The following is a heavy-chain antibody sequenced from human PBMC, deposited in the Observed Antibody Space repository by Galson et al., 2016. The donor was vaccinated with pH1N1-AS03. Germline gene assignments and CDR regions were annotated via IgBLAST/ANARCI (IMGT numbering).Heavy chain of an antibody. J-gene: IGHJ4*02. D-gene: IGHD6-19*01. CDR3: ARDGPPQGISVAGSFAF. V-gene: IGHV3-21*01. Sequence: SLRLSCAASGFPFSGYSMNWVRQAPGKGLEWVSFISTTSSSIYYADSVKGRFTISRDNAKNSLFLQMNSLRDEDTAVYYCARDGPPQGISVAGSFAFWGQGTLVTVSS. CDR1: GFPFSGYS. CDR2: ISTTSSSI.